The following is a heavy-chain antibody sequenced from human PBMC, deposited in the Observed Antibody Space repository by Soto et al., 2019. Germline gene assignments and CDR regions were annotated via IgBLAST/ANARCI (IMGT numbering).Heavy chain of an antibody. CDR2: IYDSGIT. CDR3: ARASRDYYDSSGYYYVVSFDY. CDR1: GGSISRGDYY. Sequence: SSETLSLTCTVSGGSISRGDYYWSWIRQPPGKGLEWIGYIYDSGITYYNLSLKSRVTISVDTSKNQFSMKLSSVTAADTAVYYCARASRDYYDSSGYYYVVSFDYWGQGTLVTVSS. J-gene: IGHJ4*02. D-gene: IGHD3-22*01. V-gene: IGHV4-30-4*01.